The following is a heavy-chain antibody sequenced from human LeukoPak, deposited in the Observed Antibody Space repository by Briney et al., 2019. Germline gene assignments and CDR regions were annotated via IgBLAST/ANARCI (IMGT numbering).Heavy chain of an antibody. CDR1: GFTFSNYA. D-gene: IGHD3-10*01. CDR2: LSDDT. Sequence: PGESLRLPCAASGFTFSNYALSWVRQAPGKGLEWVSTLSDDTYYADSVKGRFTISRDNSKNTLWLQMNNLRAEDTALYFCARSRGPGSHWFDPWGQGALVTVSS. V-gene: IGHV3-23*01. CDR3: ARSRGPGSHWFDP. J-gene: IGHJ5*02.